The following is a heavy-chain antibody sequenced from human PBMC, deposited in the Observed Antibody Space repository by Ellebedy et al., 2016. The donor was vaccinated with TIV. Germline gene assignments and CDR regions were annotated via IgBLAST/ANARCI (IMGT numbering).Heavy chain of an antibody. Sequence: AASVKVSCKASGYTFTSYGISWVRQAPGQGLEWMGWISAYNGNTNYAQKLQGRVTMTTDTSTSTAYMELRSLRSDDTAVYYCARALRVGIAAAGTSSWFDPWGQGTLVTVSS. J-gene: IGHJ5*02. V-gene: IGHV1-18*01. D-gene: IGHD6-13*01. CDR1: GYTFTSYG. CDR2: ISAYNGNT. CDR3: ARALRVGIAAAGTSSWFDP.